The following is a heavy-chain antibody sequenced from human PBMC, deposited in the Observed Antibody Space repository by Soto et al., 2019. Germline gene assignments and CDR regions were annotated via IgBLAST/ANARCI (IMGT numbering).Heavy chain of an antibody. V-gene: IGHV4-31*03. CDR1: GGSIRSGGHY. CDR3: AIYDSSGSRGFQH. CDR2: SYYSGST. J-gene: IGHJ1*01. D-gene: IGHD3-22*01. Sequence: LSLTCTVSGGSIRSGGHYWSWIPQHPGKGLEWIGYSYYSGSTYYNPSRKSRVTISVDTSKNQFSLKLSSVTAADTAVYYCAIYDSSGSRGFQHWGQGTLVTSPQ.